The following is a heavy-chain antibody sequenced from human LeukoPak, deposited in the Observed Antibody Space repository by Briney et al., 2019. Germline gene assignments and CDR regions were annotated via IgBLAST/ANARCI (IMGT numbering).Heavy chain of an antibody. J-gene: IGHJ3*02. CDR1: GFTFSSYS. CDR3: AKNRYYGSGNYAFDI. Sequence: PGGSLRLSCAASGFTFSSYSMNWVRQAPGKGLEWVSSISSSSSYIYYADSVKGRFTISRDNAKNSLYLQMNSLRAEDTAVYYCAKNRYYGSGNYAFDIWGQGTMVTVSS. D-gene: IGHD3-10*01. CDR2: ISSSSSYI. V-gene: IGHV3-21*01.